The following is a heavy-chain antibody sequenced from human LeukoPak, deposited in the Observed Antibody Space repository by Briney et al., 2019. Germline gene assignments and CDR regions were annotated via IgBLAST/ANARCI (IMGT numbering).Heavy chain of an antibody. CDR1: GGSISSGSYY. Sequence: SETLSLTCTVTGGSISSGSYYWSWIRQPAGKGLEWIGRIYTSGSTNYNPSLKSRVTISVDTSKNQFSLKLSSVTAADTAVYYCARGPMITFGGVIGNWFDPWGQGTLVTVSS. J-gene: IGHJ5*02. CDR2: IYTSGST. CDR3: ARGPMITFGGVIGNWFDP. V-gene: IGHV4-61*02. D-gene: IGHD3-16*02.